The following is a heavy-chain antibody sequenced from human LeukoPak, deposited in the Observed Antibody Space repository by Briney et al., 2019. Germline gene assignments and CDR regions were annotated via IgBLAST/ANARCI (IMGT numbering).Heavy chain of an antibody. CDR2: IYYSGST. CDR1: GGSISSYY. V-gene: IGHV4-59*01. D-gene: IGHD2-2*01. CDR3: ARLVPAAWWFDP. Sequence: PSETLSLTCTVSGGSISSYYWSWIRRPPGKGLEWIGYIYYSGSTNYNPSLKSRVTISVDTSKNQFSLKLSSVTAADTAVYYCARLVPAAWWFDPWGQGTLVTVSS. J-gene: IGHJ5*02.